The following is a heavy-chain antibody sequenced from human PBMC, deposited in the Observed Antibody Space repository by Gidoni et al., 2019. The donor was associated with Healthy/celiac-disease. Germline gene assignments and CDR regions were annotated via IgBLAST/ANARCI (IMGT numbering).Heavy chain of an antibody. CDR2: ISGSGGST. CDR3: AKEKGLDAFDI. CDR1: GFSFSSSA. J-gene: IGHJ3*02. Sequence: EVQLLESGGGLVQPGGSLRLSCASSGFSFSSSAMSLVRQAPGKGREWVAAISGSGGSTYYADSEKGRVTISRDNSKNTLYLQMNSLRAEDTAVYYCAKEKGLDAFDIWGQGTMVTVSS. V-gene: IGHV3-23*01.